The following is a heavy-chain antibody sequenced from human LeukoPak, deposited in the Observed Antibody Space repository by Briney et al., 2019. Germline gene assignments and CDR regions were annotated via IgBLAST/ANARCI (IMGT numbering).Heavy chain of an antibody. D-gene: IGHD3-3*01. CDR3: ARPRSSTRYYDFWSGYYHYYYYMDV. CDR2: ISSSSSYI. Sequence: GGSLRLSCAASGFTFSSYSMNWVRQAPGKGLEWVSSISSSSSYIYYADSVKGRFTISRDSAKNSLYLQMNSLRAEDTAVYYCARPRSSTRYYDFWSGYYHYYYYMDVWGKGTTVTVSS. V-gene: IGHV3-21*01. J-gene: IGHJ6*03. CDR1: GFTFSSYS.